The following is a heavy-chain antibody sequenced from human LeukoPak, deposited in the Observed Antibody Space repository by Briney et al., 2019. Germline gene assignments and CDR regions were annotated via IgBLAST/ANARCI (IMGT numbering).Heavy chain of an antibody. V-gene: IGHV1-46*01. CDR1: GYTFSIYN. D-gene: IGHD6-19*01. Sequence: ASVKVSCKASGYTFSIYNMHWVRQAPGQGLEWMGIINPSGGTNYAQKFQGRVTITADKSTSTAYMELSSLRSEDTAVYYCARDAPDSSGWYGHDYWGQGTLVTVSS. J-gene: IGHJ4*02. CDR2: INPSGGT. CDR3: ARDAPDSSGWYGHDY.